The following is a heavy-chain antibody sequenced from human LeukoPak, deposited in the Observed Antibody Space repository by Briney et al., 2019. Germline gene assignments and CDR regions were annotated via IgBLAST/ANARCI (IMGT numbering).Heavy chain of an antibody. CDR1: GGSISSYY. D-gene: IGHD3-10*01. CDR3: AREVLWFGIDH. CDR2: IYYSGGT. J-gene: IGHJ5*02. Sequence: PSETLSLTCTVSGGSISSYYWSWIRQPPGKGLEWIGYIYYSGGTNYNPSLKSRVTISVDTSKNQFSLKLSSVTAADTAVYYCAREVLWFGIDHWGQGTLVTVSS. V-gene: IGHV4-59*01.